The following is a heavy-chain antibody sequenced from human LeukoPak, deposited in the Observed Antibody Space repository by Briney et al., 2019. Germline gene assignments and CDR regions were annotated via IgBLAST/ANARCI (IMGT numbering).Heavy chain of an antibody. V-gene: IGHV3-20*01. Sequence: PGGSLRLSCAASGFTFDDYGMSWVRQAPGKGLEWVSGINWNGGSTGYADSVKGRFTISRDNAKNSLYLQMNSLRAEDTALYHCARHGYSGYVGYYYYYYGMDVWGQGTTVTVSS. D-gene: IGHD5-12*01. CDR2: INWNGGST. CDR3: ARHGYSGYVGYYYYYYGMDV. J-gene: IGHJ6*02. CDR1: GFTFDDYG.